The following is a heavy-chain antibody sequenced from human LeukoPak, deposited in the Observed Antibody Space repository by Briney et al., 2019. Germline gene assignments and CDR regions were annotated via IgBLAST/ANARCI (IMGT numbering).Heavy chain of an antibody. V-gene: IGHV1-18*01. CDR2: ISACNGNT. CDR3: ARHTMVRGVIIIPFDY. J-gene: IGHJ4*02. CDR1: GYTFTSYG. D-gene: IGHD3-10*01. Sequence: ASVKVSCKASGYTFTSYGISWVRQAPGQGLEWMGWISACNGNTNYAQKLQGRVTMTTDTSTSTAYMELRSLRSDDTAVYYCARHTMVRGVIIIPFDYWGQGTLVTVSS.